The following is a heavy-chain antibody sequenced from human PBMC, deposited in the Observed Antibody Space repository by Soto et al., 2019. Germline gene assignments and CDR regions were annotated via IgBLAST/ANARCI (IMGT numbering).Heavy chain of an antibody. CDR3: ARVGDMAPEFHFDY. Sequence: SETLSLTCAVSGYSISSGYYWCWIRHTPGGGLEWICSLYHIGTTYYSPSLRSRATISVETYKNQFSLQLSSVTAADTAVYYCARVGDMAPEFHFDYWGQGTLVPVSS. V-gene: IGHV4-38-2*01. CDR2: LYHIGTT. D-gene: IGHD3-16*01. CDR1: GYSISSGYY. J-gene: IGHJ4*02.